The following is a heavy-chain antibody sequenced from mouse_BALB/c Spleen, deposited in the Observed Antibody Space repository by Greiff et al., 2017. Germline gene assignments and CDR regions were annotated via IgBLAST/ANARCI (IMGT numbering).Heavy chain of an antibody. Sequence: EVQRVESGPSLVKPSQTLSLTCSVTGDSITSGYWNWIRKFPGNKLEYMGYISYSGSTYYNPSLKSRISITRDTSKNQYYLQLNSVTTEDTATYYCARSIYYDYPYYFDYWGQGTTLTVSS. CDR2: ISYSGST. CDR1: GDSITSGY. J-gene: IGHJ2*01. CDR3: ARSIYYDYPYYFDY. V-gene: IGHV3-8*02. D-gene: IGHD2-4*01.